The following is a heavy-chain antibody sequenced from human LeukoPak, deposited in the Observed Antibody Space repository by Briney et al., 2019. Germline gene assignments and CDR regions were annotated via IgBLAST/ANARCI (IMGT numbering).Heavy chain of an antibody. CDR1: GYNFTNYW. D-gene: IGHD2/OR15-2a*01. J-gene: IGHJ6*03. Sequence: KNGESQKISCQGSGYNFTNYWIGWVRQMPGKGLEWMGIIYPDDSDTRYSPSFHGQVTISVDKSLTTAYLQWSSLKASDTAIYYCARHGDFYERRITRDYYFLDVWGKGTTVTVSS. CDR2: IYPDDSDT. CDR3: ARHGDFYERRITRDYYFLDV. V-gene: IGHV5-51*01.